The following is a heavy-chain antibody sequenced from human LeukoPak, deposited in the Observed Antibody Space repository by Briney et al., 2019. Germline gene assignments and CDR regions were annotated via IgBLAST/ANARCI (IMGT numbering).Heavy chain of an antibody. J-gene: IGHJ5*02. CDR3: AGGSLWQQQLVPNNWFDP. CDR1: GFTFSSYG. Sequence: GGSLRLSCAASGFTFSSYGMPWVRQAPGKGLEWVAVIWYDGSNKYYADSVKGRFTISRDNSKNTLYLQMNSLRAEDTAVYYCAGGSLWQQQLVPNNWFDPWGQGTLVTVSS. CDR2: IWYDGSNK. D-gene: IGHD6-13*01. V-gene: IGHV3-33*01.